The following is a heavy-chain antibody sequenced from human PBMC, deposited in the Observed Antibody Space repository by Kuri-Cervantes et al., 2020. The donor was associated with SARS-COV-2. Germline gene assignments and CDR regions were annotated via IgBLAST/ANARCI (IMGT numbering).Heavy chain of an antibody. CDR2: IYYSGST. CDR1: GGSISSYY. D-gene: IGHD6-19*01. Sequence: ESLKISCTFAGGSISSYYWSWIRQPQGKGLEWSVYIYYSGSTNYNHSLKSRVTISVDTSKNQFSLKLSSVTAADTAVYYCAREWGGQWLVRLGHFDYWGQGTLVTVSS. J-gene: IGHJ4*02. CDR3: AREWGGQWLVRLGHFDY. V-gene: IGHV4-59*01.